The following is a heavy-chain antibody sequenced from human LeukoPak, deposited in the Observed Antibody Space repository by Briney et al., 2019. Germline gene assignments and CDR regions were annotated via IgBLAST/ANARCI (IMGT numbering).Heavy chain of an antibody. CDR1: GGSISSGYY. CDR3: ARDADYYDSSGYYGP. J-gene: IGHJ5*02. Sequence: SETLSLTCTVSGGSISSGYYWGWIRQPPGKGLEWIGSIYHSGSTYYNPSLKSRVTISVDTSKNQFSLKLSSVTAADTAVYYCARDADYYDSSGYYGPWGQGTLVTVSS. CDR2: IYHSGST. D-gene: IGHD3-22*01. V-gene: IGHV4-38-2*02.